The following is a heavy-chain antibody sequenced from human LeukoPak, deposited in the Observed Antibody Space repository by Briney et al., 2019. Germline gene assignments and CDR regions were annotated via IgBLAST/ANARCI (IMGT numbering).Heavy chain of an antibody. V-gene: IGHV3-23*01. CDR2: INANSGTR. J-gene: IGHJ5*01. Sequence: GGSLRLSCAASGFAFSVYAMSWLRQPPGKGLEWVSTINANSGTRSYAASVRGRFTISRDNSRNTLYLQLNTPRADDTATYYCAKPISGGLAVTADWFHPWGQGTLVVVSS. CDR3: AKPISGGLAVTADWFHP. CDR1: GFAFSVYA. D-gene: IGHD6-19*01.